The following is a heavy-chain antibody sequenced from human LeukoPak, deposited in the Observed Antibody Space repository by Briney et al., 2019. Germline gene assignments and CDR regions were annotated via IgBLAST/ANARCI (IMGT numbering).Heavy chain of an antibody. CDR3: AKAQYYDFWSGLGY. J-gene: IGHJ4*02. Sequence: PGGSLRLSCAASGFTFSSYGMHWVRQAPGKGLEWVSAISGSGGSTYYADSVKGRFTISRDNSKDTLYLQMNSLRAEDTAVYYCAKAQYYDFWSGLGYWGQGTLVTVSS. V-gene: IGHV3-23*01. D-gene: IGHD3-3*01. CDR1: GFTFSSYG. CDR2: ISGSGGST.